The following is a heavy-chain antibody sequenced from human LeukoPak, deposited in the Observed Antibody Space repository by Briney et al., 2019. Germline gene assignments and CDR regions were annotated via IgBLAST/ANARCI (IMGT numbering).Heavy chain of an antibody. CDR1: GFTFSDYY. Sequence: PGGSLRLSCAAAGFTFSDYYMSWIRQAPGKGLEWVSYISSSGTTIYYADSVKGRFTISRDNAKNSLYLQMNSLRAEDTDVYYCARRTVTRDWYFDLWGRGTLVTVSS. J-gene: IGHJ2*01. CDR3: ARRTVTRDWYFDL. V-gene: IGHV3-11*01. CDR2: ISSSGTTI. D-gene: IGHD4-17*01.